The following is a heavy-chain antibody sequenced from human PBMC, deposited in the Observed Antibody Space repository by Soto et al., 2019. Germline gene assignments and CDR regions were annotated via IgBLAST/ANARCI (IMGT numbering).Heavy chain of an antibody. D-gene: IGHD1-26*01. CDR1: GYTFTSYA. J-gene: IGHJ4*02. CDR3: ASGKGGSYYQFDY. Sequence: ASVKVSCKASGYTFTSYAMHWVRQAPGQRLEWTGWINAGNGNTKYSQKFQGRVTITRDTSASTAYMELSSLRSEDTAVYYCASGKGGSYYQFDYWGQGTLVTVSS. V-gene: IGHV1-3*01. CDR2: INAGNGNT.